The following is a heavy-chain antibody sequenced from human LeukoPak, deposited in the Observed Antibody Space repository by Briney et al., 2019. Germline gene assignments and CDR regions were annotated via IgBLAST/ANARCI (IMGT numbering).Heavy chain of an antibody. V-gene: IGHV1-69*05. Sequence: GASVKVSCKASGGTFSSYAISWVRQAPGQGLEWMGGIMPIFGTANYAQKFQGRVTITTDESTSTAYMELSSLRSEDTAVYYCAKGGYCSSTSCRTGGFDPWGQGTLVTVSS. J-gene: IGHJ5*02. CDR1: GGTFSSYA. CDR3: AKGGYCSSTSCRTGGFDP. CDR2: IMPIFGTA. D-gene: IGHD2-2*01.